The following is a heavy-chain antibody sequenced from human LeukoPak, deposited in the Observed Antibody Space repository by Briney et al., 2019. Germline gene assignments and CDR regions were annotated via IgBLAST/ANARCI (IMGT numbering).Heavy chain of an antibody. D-gene: IGHD2-2*01. CDR1: GFTFSSYA. CDR3: VRGGILGYYSSTSCSFDY. V-gene: IGHV3-30*04. Sequence: PGGSLRLSCAPSGFTFSSYAMHWVRQAPGKGLEWVAVISYDVRSTYYTDSVKGRFTISRDNSKNTLYLQMNSLRAEDTAVYYCVRGGILGYYSSTSCSFDYWGQGTLVTVSS. CDR2: ISYDVRST. J-gene: IGHJ4*02.